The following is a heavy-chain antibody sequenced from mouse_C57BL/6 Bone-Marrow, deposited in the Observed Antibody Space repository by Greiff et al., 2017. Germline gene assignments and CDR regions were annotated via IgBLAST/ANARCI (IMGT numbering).Heavy chain of an antibody. V-gene: IGHV1-26*01. CDR2: INPNNGGT. CDR1: GYTFTDYY. CDR3: ARSYDGYRYFDY. J-gene: IGHJ2*01. Sequence: VQLQQSGPELVKPGASVKISCKASGYTFTDYYMNWVKQSHGKSLEWIGDINPNNGGTSYNQKFKGKATLTVDKSSSTAYMELRSLTSEDSAVYYCARSYDGYRYFDYWGQGTTLTVSS. D-gene: IGHD2-3*01.